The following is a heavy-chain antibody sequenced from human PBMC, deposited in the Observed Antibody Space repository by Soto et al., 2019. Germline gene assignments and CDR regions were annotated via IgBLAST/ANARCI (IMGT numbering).Heavy chain of an antibody. CDR2: LYTRGTT. CDR3: AKGGTYYFDS. V-gene: IGHV4-4*07. CDR1: GASISNFY. Sequence: SETLSLTCSVSGASISNFYWSWIRQSAGKGLGWIGRLYTRGTTDYNPSLKSRVTMSIDTSKNRVSLSLTSVTAADTAVYYCAKGGTYYFDSWGQGIAVTVSS. D-gene: IGHD3-16*01. J-gene: IGHJ4*02.